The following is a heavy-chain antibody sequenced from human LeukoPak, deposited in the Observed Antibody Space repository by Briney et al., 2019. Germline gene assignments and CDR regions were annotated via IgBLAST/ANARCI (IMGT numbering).Heavy chain of an antibody. V-gene: IGHV4-38-2*01. J-gene: IGHJ3*02. CDR2: IYHSGST. D-gene: IGHD1-26*01. Sequence: PSETLSLTCAVSGYSISSGYYWGWIRQPPGKGLEWIGSIYHSGSTYYNPSLKSRVTISVDTSKNQFSLKLSSVTAADTAVYYCARLGGSYINAFDIWGQGTMGTVSS. CDR1: GYSISSGYY. CDR3: ARLGGSYINAFDI.